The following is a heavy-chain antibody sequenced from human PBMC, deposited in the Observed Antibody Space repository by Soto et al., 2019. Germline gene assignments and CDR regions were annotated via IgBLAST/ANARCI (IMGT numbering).Heavy chain of an antibody. J-gene: IGHJ4*01. CDR1: GFSLSTSGVG. V-gene: IGHV2-5*02. Sequence: QITLKESGPTLVKPTQTLTLTCTFSGFSLSTSGVGVGWIRQPPGKALEWLALIYWDDDKRYSPSLKSRPTITQDTSKIQVVLTMTDMDPVDTSPYYCTRNDYGGYYFDYLVRGTLITVSS. CDR3: TRNDYGGYYFDY. CDR2: IYWDDDK. D-gene: IGHD4-17*01.